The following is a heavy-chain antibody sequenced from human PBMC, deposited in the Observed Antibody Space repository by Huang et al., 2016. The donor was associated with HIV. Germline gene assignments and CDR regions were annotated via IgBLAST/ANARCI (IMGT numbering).Heavy chain of an antibody. CDR2: ISAIFGTA. J-gene: IGHJ4*02. D-gene: IGHD3-22*01. Sequence: QVQLVQSGAEVKKPGSSVKVSCKASGGTFSRYAISWGRQAPGHGLEWMGGISAIFGTANYAQKFQGRVTITADESTSTAYMELSSLRSEDTAVYYCARARGYYDSSVSYYFDYWGQGTLVTVSS. V-gene: IGHV1-69*13. CDR1: GGTFSRYA. CDR3: ARARGYYDSSVSYYFDY.